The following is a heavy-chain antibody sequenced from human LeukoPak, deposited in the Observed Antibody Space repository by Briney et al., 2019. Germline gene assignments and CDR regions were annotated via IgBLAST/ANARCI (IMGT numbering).Heavy chain of an antibody. CDR3: ARDRDSSVDY. CDR2: IKQGGSEK. CDR1: GITFSNYW. J-gene: IGHJ4*02. Sequence: GGSLRLSCAASGITFSNYWMSWVRQAPGKGLEWVANIKQGGSEKYYVDSVKGRFTISRDNAKNSLYLQMNSLRAEDTAVYYCARDRDSSVDYWGQGTLVTVSS. D-gene: IGHD6-19*01. V-gene: IGHV3-7*01.